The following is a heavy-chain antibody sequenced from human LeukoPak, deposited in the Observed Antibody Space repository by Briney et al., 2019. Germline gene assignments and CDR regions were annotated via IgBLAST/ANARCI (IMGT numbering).Heavy chain of an antibody. CDR2: IYYSGST. V-gene: IGHV4-39*07. Sequence: SETLSLTCTVSGGSISSSSYSWGWIRQPPGKGLEWIGSIYYSGSTYYNPSLKSRVTISVDTSKNQFSLKLSSVTAADTAVYYCARAFLVATINWFDPWGQGTLVTVSS. CDR3: ARAFLVATINWFDP. CDR1: GGSISSSSYS. D-gene: IGHD5-12*01. J-gene: IGHJ5*02.